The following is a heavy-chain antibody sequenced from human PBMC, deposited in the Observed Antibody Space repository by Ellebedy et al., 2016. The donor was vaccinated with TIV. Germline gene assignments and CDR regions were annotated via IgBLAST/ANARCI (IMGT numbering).Heavy chain of an antibody. Sequence: GGSLRLSCAVSGFTVSGNYMSWVRQAPGKGLEWVSIIYSSGITYYPDSVKGRFTISRDNSKNTVPLQMNSLRAEDTAVYYCSRVDLGLAFHYWGRGTLVSVSS. D-gene: IGHD3/OR15-3a*01. J-gene: IGHJ4*02. CDR3: SRVDLGLAFHY. V-gene: IGHV3-53*01. CDR1: GFTVSGNY. CDR2: IYSSGIT.